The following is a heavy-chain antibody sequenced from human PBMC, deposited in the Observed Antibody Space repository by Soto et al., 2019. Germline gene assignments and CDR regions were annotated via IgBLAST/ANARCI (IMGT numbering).Heavy chain of an antibody. V-gene: IGHV3-73*01. Sequence: QPGGSLRLSCAASGFTFSGSAMHWVRQASGKGLEWVGRIRSKANSYATAYAASVKGRFTISRDDSKNTAYLQMNSLKTEDTAVYYCTRQRDYYYYGMDVWGQGTTVTVSS. CDR2: IRSKANSYAT. CDR3: TRQRDYYYYGMDV. CDR1: GFTFSGSA. J-gene: IGHJ6*02.